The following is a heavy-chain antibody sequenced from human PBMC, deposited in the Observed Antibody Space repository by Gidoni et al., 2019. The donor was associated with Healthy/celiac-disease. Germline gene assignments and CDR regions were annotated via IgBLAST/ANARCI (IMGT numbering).Heavy chain of an antibody. J-gene: IGHJ5*02. CDR1: GGSFSGYY. CDR2: INHSGST. Sequence: QVQLQQWGAGLLKPSETLSLTCAVYGGSFSGYYWSWIRQPPGKGLEWIGEINHSGSTNYNPSLKSRVTISVDTSKNQFSLKLSSVTAADTAVYYCARVSRVVPAANTYKRVPNWFDPWGQGTLVTVSS. V-gene: IGHV4-34*01. D-gene: IGHD2-2*01. CDR3: ARVSRVVPAANTYKRVPNWFDP.